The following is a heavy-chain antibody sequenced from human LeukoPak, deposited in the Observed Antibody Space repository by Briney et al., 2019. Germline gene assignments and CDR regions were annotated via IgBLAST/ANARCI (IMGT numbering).Heavy chain of an antibody. J-gene: IGHJ4*02. CDR3: ASESMTTVTFDY. V-gene: IGHV3-30*02. CDR2: IRHDGSNK. D-gene: IGHD4-11*01. Sequence: QTGGSLRLSCAASGFTFSSYGMHWVRQAPGKGLEWVVFIRHDGSNKYYADSVKGRFTISRDNSKNTLYLQMNSLRAEDTAVYYCASESMTTVTFDYWGQGTLVTVSS. CDR1: GFTFSSYG.